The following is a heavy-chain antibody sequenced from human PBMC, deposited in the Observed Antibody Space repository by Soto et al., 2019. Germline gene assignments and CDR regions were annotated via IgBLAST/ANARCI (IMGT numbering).Heavy chain of an antibody. CDR2: THYSGST. J-gene: IGHJ4*02. Sequence: QVQLQESGPGLVKPSETLSLTCTVSGGSISSYYWSWIRQPPGKGLEWIGYTHYSGSTNHNPSLKSRVTISVDTSKNQFSLKLSSVTAADTAVYYCARGYGDYVLDYWGQGTLVTVSS. V-gene: IGHV4-59*01. D-gene: IGHD4-17*01. CDR3: ARGYGDYVLDY. CDR1: GGSISSYY.